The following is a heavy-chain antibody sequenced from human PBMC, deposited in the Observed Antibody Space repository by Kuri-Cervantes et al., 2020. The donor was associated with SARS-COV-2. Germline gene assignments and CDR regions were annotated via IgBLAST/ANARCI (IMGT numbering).Heavy chain of an antibody. CDR2: ISSGSDYI. CDR1: GFRFSNYN. V-gene: IGHV3-21*01. J-gene: IGHJ6*03. Sequence: GGSLRLSCVASGFRFSNYNLNWVRQAPGKGLEWVSTISSGSDYIYYGDSVKGRFTISRDNAENSLYLQMNSLRVGDTAVYYCARVSGYYDFWSASDYYYMDVWGKGTTVTVSS. CDR3: ARVSGYYDFWSASDYYYMDV. D-gene: IGHD3-3*01.